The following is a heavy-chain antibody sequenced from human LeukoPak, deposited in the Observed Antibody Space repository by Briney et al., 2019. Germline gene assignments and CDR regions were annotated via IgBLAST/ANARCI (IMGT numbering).Heavy chain of an antibody. CDR1: GGSISSYY. V-gene: IGHV4-59*12. D-gene: IGHD3-10*01. J-gene: IGHJ6*02. CDR2: IYYSGST. Sequence: PSETLSLTCTVSGGSISSYYWSWIRQPPGKGLEWIGYIYYSGSTNYNPSLKSRVTISVDTSKNQFSLELSSVTAADTAVYYCARVSGFYYYGSGTANYYYYGMDVWGQGTTVTVSS. CDR3: ARVSGFYYYGSGTANYYYYGMDV.